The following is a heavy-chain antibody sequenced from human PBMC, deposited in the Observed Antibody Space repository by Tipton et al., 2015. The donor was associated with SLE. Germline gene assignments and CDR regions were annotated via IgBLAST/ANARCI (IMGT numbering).Heavy chain of an antibody. D-gene: IGHD2-21*01. CDR2: IYDSGRT. CDR3: ARVLFSIVARPGTICCYSYMDV. CDR1: GGSFSAYY. V-gene: IGHV4-59*01. J-gene: IGHJ6*03. Sequence: TLSLTCAVYGGSFSAYYWSWIRQPPGKGLEWIGNIYDSGRTKYNPSLKSRVNISIDTSSNQFSLKLRSMTSADTAVYYCARVLFSIVARPGTICCYSYMDVWDKGTTVTVSS.